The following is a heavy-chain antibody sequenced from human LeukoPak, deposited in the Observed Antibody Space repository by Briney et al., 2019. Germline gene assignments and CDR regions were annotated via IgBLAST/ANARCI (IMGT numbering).Heavy chain of an antibody. CDR1: GLTFSGSW. CDR3: ARRHLPVESTGRDDY. J-gene: IGHJ4*02. V-gene: IGHV3-74*01. D-gene: IGHD2-8*02. CDR2: IDGDGRTT. Sequence: GGSLRLSCTGSGLTFSGSWMHWVRQAPGKGLVWVSRIDGDGRTTNYADSVKGRFTISRDNAKNTLYLQMNSLRADDTAVYYCARRHLPVESTGRDDYWGQGTLVTVSS.